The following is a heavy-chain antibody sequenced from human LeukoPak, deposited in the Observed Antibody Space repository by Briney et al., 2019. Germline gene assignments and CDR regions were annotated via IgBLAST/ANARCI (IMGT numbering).Heavy chain of an antibody. Sequence: GGSLRLSCAASGFTFSSYSMNWVRQAPGKGLEWVSYISRIISYADSVKGRFTISRDNAKNSLYLQMNSLRPEDTAVYYCARDSDYAFDHWGQGTLVTVFS. CDR2: ISRII. V-gene: IGHV3-48*01. CDR1: GFTFSSYS. D-gene: IGHD3-22*01. J-gene: IGHJ4*02. CDR3: ARDSDYAFDH.